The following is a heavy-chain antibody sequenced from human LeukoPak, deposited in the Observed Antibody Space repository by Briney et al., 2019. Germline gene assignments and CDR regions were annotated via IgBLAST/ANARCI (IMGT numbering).Heavy chain of an antibody. Sequence: PSETLSLTCTVSGDSFSSVTDYWAWIRQPPGKGLEWIASGDYSGGTYYNPSLESRVAISADMSKNQFSLKLSSVTAADTAVYYCARHSTFFGVVIIKGRVRGPFDYWGQGTLVTVSS. D-gene: IGHD3-3*01. J-gene: IGHJ4*02. CDR2: GDYSGGT. V-gene: IGHV4-39*01. CDR1: GDSFSSVTDY. CDR3: ARHSTFFGVVIIKGRVRGPFDY.